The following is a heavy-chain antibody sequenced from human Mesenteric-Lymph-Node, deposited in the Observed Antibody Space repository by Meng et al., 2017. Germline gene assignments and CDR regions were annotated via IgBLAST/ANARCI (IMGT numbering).Heavy chain of an antibody. CDR1: GFTFGSYA. V-gene: IGHV3-23*01. CDR3: AKRVVVTASSHRYFDL. CDR2: ISGNGAGT. Sequence: EVQLLESGGGLVQPGGSLRLSCAASGFTFGSYAMSWVRQAPGKGLEWLSGISGNGAGTYYADSMKGRFTISRDNSMNTLYLEMNSLRAEDTAIYYCAKRVVVTASSHRYFDLWGRGTLVTVSS. J-gene: IGHJ2*01. D-gene: IGHD2-21*02.